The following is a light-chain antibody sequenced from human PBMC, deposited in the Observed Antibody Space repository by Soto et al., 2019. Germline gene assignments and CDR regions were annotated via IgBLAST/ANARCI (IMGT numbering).Light chain of an antibody. J-gene: IGKJ1*01. Sequence: DIQMTQSPSSLSASVGDRVTITCRASQSIGKYLNWYQQKPGEAPNLLIYAASILQSGVPSRFSGSSSGTDSTLTITSLQPEDFATYYCHQTYGTTRTFGQGTKVEIK. CDR1: QSIGKY. V-gene: IGKV1-39*01. CDR3: HQTYGTTRT. CDR2: AAS.